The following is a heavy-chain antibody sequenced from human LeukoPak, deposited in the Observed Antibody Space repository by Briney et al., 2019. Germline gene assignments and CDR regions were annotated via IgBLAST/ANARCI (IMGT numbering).Heavy chain of an antibody. J-gene: IGHJ4*02. CDR3: ARGYYYDSSGLHPLDY. Sequence: ASVKVSCKASGYTFTGYYMHWVRQAPGQGLEWMGWINPNSGGTNYAQKFQGRVTMTRDTSISTAYMELSRLRSDDTAVYYCARGYYYDSSGLHPLDYWGQGTLVTVSS. V-gene: IGHV1-2*02. CDR2: INPNSGGT. CDR1: GYTFTGYY. D-gene: IGHD3-22*01.